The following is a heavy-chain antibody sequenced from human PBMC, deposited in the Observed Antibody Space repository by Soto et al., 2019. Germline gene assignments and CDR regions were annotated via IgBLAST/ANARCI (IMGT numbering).Heavy chain of an antibody. V-gene: IGHV4-4*07. D-gene: IGHD5-12*01. J-gene: IGHJ5*02. Sequence: ETLSLTCTVSGGSISSYYWSWIRQPAGKGLEWIGHIYSSGSTNYNPSLRSRVTMSVDTSKNQFSLKLNSVTAADTAVYYCARDVRMVATGFDPWGQGTLVTVSS. CDR1: GGSISSYY. CDR3: ARDVRMVATGFDP. CDR2: IYSSGST.